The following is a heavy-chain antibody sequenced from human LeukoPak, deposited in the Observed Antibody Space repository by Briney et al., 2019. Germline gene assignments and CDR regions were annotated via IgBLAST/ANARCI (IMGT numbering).Heavy chain of an antibody. CDR3: AKDGSYGGNSPDYFDY. Sequence: PGGSLRLSCAASGFIFSNYGMHWVRQAPGKGLEWVAFIRYDGSNKYYADSVKGRFTFSRDNSKNTLYLQMNSLRAEDTAVYYCAKDGSYGGNSPDYFDYWGQGTLVAVSS. CDR2: IRYDGSNK. V-gene: IGHV3-30*02. J-gene: IGHJ4*02. CDR1: GFIFSNYG. D-gene: IGHD4-23*01.